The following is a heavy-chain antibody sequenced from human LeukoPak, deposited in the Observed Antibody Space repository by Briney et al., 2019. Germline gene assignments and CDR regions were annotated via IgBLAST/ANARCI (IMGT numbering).Heavy chain of an antibody. V-gene: IGHV3-30*18. CDR2: ISYDGSNK. J-gene: IGHJ3*02. Sequence: GGSLRLSCAASGFTFSSYGMHWVRQAPGKGLEWVAVISYDGSNKYYADSVKGRFTISRDNSKNTLYLQMNSLRAEDTAVYYCAKFAGRYYDFWSGPTSDGAFDIWGQGTMVTVSS. D-gene: IGHD3-3*01. CDR3: AKFAGRYYDFWSGPTSDGAFDI. CDR1: GFTFSSYG.